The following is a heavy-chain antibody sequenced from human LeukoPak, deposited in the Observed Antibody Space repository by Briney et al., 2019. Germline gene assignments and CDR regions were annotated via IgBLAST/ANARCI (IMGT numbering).Heavy chain of an antibody. CDR3: ARDVGITAVGLYYFDY. D-gene: IGHD6-13*01. Sequence: GGSLRLSCAASGFTFSSYSMNWVRQAPGKGLEWVSSISSSSSYIYYADSVKGRFTISRDNAKNSLYLQMNSLRAEDTAVYYCARDVGITAVGLYYFDYWGQGTLVTVSS. CDR1: GFTFSSYS. J-gene: IGHJ4*02. V-gene: IGHV3-21*01. CDR2: ISSSSSYI.